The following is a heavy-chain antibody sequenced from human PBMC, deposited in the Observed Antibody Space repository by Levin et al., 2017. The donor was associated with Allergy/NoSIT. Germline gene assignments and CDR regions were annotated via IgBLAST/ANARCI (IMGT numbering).Heavy chain of an antibody. Sequence: QAGGSLRLSCAASKFTFSTYWMSWVRQAPGKGLEWVANIKQDGSDKYYVDSVKGRFTISRDNAKNALDLQMNSLRAEDTAVYYCARSRSTNSQRNFHFDYWGQGTQVTVSS. CDR1: KFTFSTYW. D-gene: IGHD6-13*01. V-gene: IGHV3-7*01. J-gene: IGHJ4*02. CDR3: ARSRSTNSQRNFHFDY. CDR2: IKQDGSDK.